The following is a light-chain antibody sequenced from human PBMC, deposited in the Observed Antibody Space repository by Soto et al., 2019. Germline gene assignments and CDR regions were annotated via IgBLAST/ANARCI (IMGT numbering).Light chain of an antibody. CDR2: GAS. V-gene: IGKV3-20*01. CDR1: QSVSSRY. CDR3: QQYGNSPPYT. J-gene: IGKJ2*01. Sequence: IVLTQSPGTLSLSPWERATLSCRASQSVSSRYLAWYQQKPGQAPRPLLYGASSRVTGIPDRFSGSGSGTDFTLTISRLEPEDFAVYYCQQYGNSPPYTFGQGTKVDIK.